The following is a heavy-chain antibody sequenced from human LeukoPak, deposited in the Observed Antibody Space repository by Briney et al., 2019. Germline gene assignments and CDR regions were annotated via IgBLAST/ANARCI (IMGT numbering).Heavy chain of an antibody. D-gene: IGHD6-19*01. Sequence: SETLSLTCTVSGGSISSYYWSLIRQPPWKGLEWIGYIYYSGSTNYNPSLKSRVTISVDTSKNQFSLKLSSVTAADTAVYYCARAEISSGSYYFDYWGQGTLVTVSS. CDR1: GGSISSYY. CDR2: IYYSGST. J-gene: IGHJ4*02. CDR3: ARAEISSGSYYFDY. V-gene: IGHV4-59*01.